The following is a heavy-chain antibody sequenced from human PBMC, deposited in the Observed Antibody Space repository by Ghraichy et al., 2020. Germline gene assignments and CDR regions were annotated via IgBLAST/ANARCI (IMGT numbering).Heavy chain of an antibody. CDR3: ASRLAVAGRGDY. CDR1: GGSFSGYY. Sequence: LRLSCAVYGGSFSGYYWSWIRQPPGKGLEWIGEINHSGSTNYNPSLKSRVTISVDTSKNQFSLKLSSVTAADTAVYYCASRLAVAGRGDYWGQGTLVTVSS. V-gene: IGHV4-34*01. J-gene: IGHJ4*02. D-gene: IGHD6-19*01. CDR2: INHSGST.